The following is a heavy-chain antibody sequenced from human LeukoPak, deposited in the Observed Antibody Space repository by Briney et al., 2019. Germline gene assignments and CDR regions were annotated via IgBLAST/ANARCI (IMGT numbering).Heavy chain of an antibody. Sequence: SVKVSCKASGGTFSSYAISWVRQAPGQGLEWMGGIIPIFATANYTQKFQGRVTITADESTSTAYMELSSLRSEDTAVYYCARASSSKWYSCYFDYWGQGTLVTVSS. CDR3: ARASSSKWYSCYFDY. CDR2: IIPIFATA. CDR1: GGTFSSYA. V-gene: IGHV1-69*13. J-gene: IGHJ4*02. D-gene: IGHD2-8*01.